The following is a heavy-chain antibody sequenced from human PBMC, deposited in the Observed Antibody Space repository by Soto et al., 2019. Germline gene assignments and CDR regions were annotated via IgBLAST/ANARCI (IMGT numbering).Heavy chain of an antibody. J-gene: IGHJ5*02. V-gene: IGHV3-30*04. D-gene: IGHD6-25*01. CDR2: ISYDGNTK. CDR1: RFAFSNDP. CDR3: AREVSLGGAAAGYVVP. Sequence: GGSLRVSCAACRFAFSNDPMNWVRQAPGKGLEWVAVISYDGNTKHYADSVKGRCTISRDNPRNTLYLQMNSLRVEDTAVYYCAREVSLGGAAAGYVVPWGQGTMVTVSS.